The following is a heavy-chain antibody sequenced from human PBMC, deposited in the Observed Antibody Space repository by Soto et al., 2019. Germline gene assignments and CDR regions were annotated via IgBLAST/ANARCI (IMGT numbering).Heavy chain of an antibody. CDR2: VWYDGSHI. Sequence: QVQLVESGGGVVQPGRSLRLSCAASGFTFRAYGMHWVRQAPGKGLEWVAVVWYDGSHIFYAGSVDGRFTISRDNSKDTLFLKMHSVRAEDTAIDYCARDGGGLIACDIWGQGPRVTVSS. V-gene: IGHV3-33*01. D-gene: IGHD2-15*01. CDR3: ARDGGGLIACDI. J-gene: IGHJ3*02. CDR1: GFTFRAYG.